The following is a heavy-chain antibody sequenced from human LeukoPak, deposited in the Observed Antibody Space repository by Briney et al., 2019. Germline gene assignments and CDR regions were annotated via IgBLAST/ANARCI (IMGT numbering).Heavy chain of an antibody. CDR3: ARGLDDSGAQDAFDI. CDR2: IYYSGST. J-gene: IGHJ3*02. Sequence: SETLSLTCTVSNSSISSYYWSWIRQPPGKGLEWIGYIYYSGSTNYNPSLKSRVTISVDTSKNQFSLKLSSVTAADTAVYYCARGLDDSGAQDAFDIWGQGTLVTVSS. D-gene: IGHD3-22*01. CDR1: NSSISSYY. V-gene: IGHV4-59*01.